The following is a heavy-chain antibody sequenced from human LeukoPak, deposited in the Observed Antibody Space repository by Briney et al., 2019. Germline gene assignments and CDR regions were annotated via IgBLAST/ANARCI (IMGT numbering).Heavy chain of an antibody. J-gene: IGHJ4*02. CDR3: ARMYYYDSSGYYLFDY. Sequence: PSETLSLTCNVSGGSISNYYWNWIRQPAGKGLEWIGRFYARGNTNYNPSLKSRVTMSVDTSKNQFSLKLSSVTAADTAVYYCARMYYYDSSGYYLFDYWGQGTLVTVSS. D-gene: IGHD3-22*01. V-gene: IGHV4-4*07. CDR1: GGSISNYY. CDR2: FYARGNT.